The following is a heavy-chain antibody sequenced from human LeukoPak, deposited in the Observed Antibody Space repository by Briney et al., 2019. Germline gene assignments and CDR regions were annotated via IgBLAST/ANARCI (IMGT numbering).Heavy chain of an antibody. CDR2: IYPSDSEA. J-gene: IGHJ3*02. D-gene: IGHD3-22*01. Sequence: GESLKISCKGSGYSFTDYWIGWVRQMPGKGLEWMGIIYPSDSEARYSPSFQGQVTISADNPITTAYLQWSSLKASDTAIYYCARQNYYDNSAYYYAFDIWGQGTRVTVSS. CDR3: ARQNYYDNSAYYYAFDI. CDR1: GYSFTDYW. V-gene: IGHV5-51*01.